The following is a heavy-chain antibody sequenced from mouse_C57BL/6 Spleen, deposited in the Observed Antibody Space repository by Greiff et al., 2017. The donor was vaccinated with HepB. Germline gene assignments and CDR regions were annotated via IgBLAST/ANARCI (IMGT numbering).Heavy chain of an antibody. V-gene: IGHV5-17*01. Sequence: EVQGVESGGGLVKPGGSLKLSCAASGFTFSDYGMHWVRQAPEKGLEWVAYISSGSSTIYYADTVKGRFTISRDNAKNTLFLQMNSLRSEDTAMYYCASRTGNYFDYWGQSTTLTVSS. J-gene: IGHJ2*01. CDR2: ISSGSSTI. CDR1: GFTFSDYG. CDR3: ASRTGNYFDY.